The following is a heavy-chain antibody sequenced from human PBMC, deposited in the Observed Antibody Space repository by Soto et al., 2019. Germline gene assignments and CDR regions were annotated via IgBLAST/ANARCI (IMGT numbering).Heavy chain of an antibody. V-gene: IGHV3-9*01. CDR2: ISWNSGSI. D-gene: IGHD4-17*01. J-gene: IGHJ4*02. Sequence: PGGSLRLSCAASGFTFDDYAMHWVRQAPGKGLEWVSGISWNSGSIGYADSVKGRFTISRDNAKNSLYLQMNSLRAEDTALYYCAKSLAPWGTTAPFDYWGQGTLVTVSS. CDR3: AKSLAPWGTTAPFDY. CDR1: GFTFDDYA.